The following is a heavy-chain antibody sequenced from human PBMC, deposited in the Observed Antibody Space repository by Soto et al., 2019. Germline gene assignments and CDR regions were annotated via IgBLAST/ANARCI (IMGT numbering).Heavy chain of an antibody. D-gene: IGHD5-18*01. CDR3: ARERYSYGPYYFDY. Sequence: LRLSCAASGFTFSDYYMSWIRQAPGKGLEWVSSITSSGSTTYYTDSVKGRFTISRDNAKNSLYLQMNSLRAEDTAVYYCARERYSYGPYYFDYWGQGTLVTVSS. CDR1: GFTFSDYY. V-gene: IGHV3-11*01. CDR2: ITSSGSTT. J-gene: IGHJ4*02.